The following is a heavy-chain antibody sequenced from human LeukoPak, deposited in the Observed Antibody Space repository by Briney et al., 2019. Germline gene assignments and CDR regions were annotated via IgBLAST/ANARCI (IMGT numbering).Heavy chain of an antibody. D-gene: IGHD4-11*01. V-gene: IGHV4-59*01. CDR1: GGSISTYY. CDR3: AREVLQSNWFDP. J-gene: IGHJ5*02. CDR2: IYYSGST. Sequence: PSETLSLTCTVSGGSISTYYWSWIGQPPGKERDGMGRIYYSGSTNYNTSLKSRVTISVATSNNQFSLKLTSVTAADTAVYYCAREVLQSNWFDPWGQGTLVTVSS.